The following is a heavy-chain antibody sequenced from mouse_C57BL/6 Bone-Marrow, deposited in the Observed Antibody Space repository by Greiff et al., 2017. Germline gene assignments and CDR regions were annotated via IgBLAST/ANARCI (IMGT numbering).Heavy chain of an antibody. CDR3: AHYYGSSYGLAY. CDR1: GYTFTSYW. CDR2: IDPSDSYT. J-gene: IGHJ3*01. D-gene: IGHD1-1*01. V-gene: IGHV1-69*01. Sequence: QVQLQQPGAELVMPGASVKLSCKASGYTFTSYWMHWVKQRPGQGLEWIGEIDPSDSYTNYNQKLKGKSTLTVDKSSSTAYMQLSSLTSEDSAVYDCAHYYGSSYGLAYWGQGTLGNVSA.